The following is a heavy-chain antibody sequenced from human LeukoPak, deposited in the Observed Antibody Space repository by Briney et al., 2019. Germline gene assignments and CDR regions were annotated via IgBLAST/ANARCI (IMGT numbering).Heavy chain of an antibody. V-gene: IGHV1-8*01. CDR1: GYTFTSYD. D-gene: IGHD6-13*01. J-gene: IGHJ6*02. CDR3: ARGVGSWYCLPYYYYYYGMDF. Sequence: GASVKVSYKASGYTFTSYDINWVGQATGQGVEWMGWMNPKSGKTGYEQKFKGRVTMTRNTSISTAYMELSSLRSEDTAVYYCARGVGSWYCLPYYYYYYGMDFWGQGTTVTVSS. CDR2: MNPKSGKT.